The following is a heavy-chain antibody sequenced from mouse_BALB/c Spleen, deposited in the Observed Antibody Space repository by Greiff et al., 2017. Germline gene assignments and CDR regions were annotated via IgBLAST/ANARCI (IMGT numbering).Heavy chain of an antibody. CDR2: ISYDGSN. V-gene: IGHV3-6*02. J-gene: IGHJ1*01. CDR1: GYSITSGYY. CDR3: AREELRWYFDV. Sequence: EVKLKESGPGLVKPSQSLSLTCSVTGYSITSGYYWNWIRQFPGNKLEWMGYISYDGSNNYNPSLKNRISITRDTSKNQFFLKLNSVTTEDTATYYCAREELRWYFDVWGAGTTVTVSS. D-gene: IGHD1-1*01.